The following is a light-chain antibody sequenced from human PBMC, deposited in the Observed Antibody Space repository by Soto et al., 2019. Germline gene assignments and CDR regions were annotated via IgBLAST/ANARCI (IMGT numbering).Light chain of an antibody. V-gene: IGKV1-12*01. J-gene: IGKJ4*01. CDR1: HDISSW. Sequence: DIQMTQSPSSVSASVGDRVTITCRASHDISSWLAWYQQKPGQAPKLLMYAASRLHSGVPARFSGSESWTDFTLTISSLQPEDSATYYGQQANSFPLTFGGGTKVEIK. CDR3: QQANSFPLT. CDR2: AAS.